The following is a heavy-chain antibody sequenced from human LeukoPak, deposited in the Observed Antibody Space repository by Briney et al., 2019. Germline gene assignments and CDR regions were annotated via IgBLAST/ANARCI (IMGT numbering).Heavy chain of an antibody. CDR3: AELGITMIGGV. Sequence: GGSLRLSCAASGFTFSSFEMNWVRQAPGKVLEWVSYITSSGSTIYYADSVRGRFTISRDNAKNSLYLQMNSLRAEDTAVYYCAELGITMIGGVWGKGTTVTISS. V-gene: IGHV3-48*03. CDR1: GFTFSSFE. J-gene: IGHJ6*04. CDR2: ITSSGSTI. D-gene: IGHD3-10*02.